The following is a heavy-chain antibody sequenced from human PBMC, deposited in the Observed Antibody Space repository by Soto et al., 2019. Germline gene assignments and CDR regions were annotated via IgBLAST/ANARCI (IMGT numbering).Heavy chain of an antibody. CDR3: ARSHGGRITMVRGTRHPNAFDI. Sequence: GGSLRLSCAASGFTFSSYSMNWVRQAPGKGLEWVSSISSSSSYIYYADSVKGRFTISRDNAKNSLYLQMNSLRAEDTAVYYCARSHGGRITMVRGTRHPNAFDIWGQGTMVTVSS. CDR2: ISSSSSYI. D-gene: IGHD3-10*01. V-gene: IGHV3-21*01. CDR1: GFTFSSYS. J-gene: IGHJ3*02.